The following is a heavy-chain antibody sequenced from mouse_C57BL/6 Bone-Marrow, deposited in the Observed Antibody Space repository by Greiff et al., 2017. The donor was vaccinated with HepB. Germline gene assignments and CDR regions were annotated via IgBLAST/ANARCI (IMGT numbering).Heavy chain of an antibody. J-gene: IGHJ2*01. CDR2: IYPGSGST. Sequence: QVHVKQPGAELVKPGASVKMSCKASGYTFTSYWITWVKQRPGQGLEWIGDIYPGSGSTNYNEKFKSKATLTVDTSSSTAYMQLSSLTSEDSAVYYCARETTVVAPCWGQGTTLTVSS. V-gene: IGHV1-55*01. CDR1: GYTFTSYW. D-gene: IGHD1-1*01. CDR3: ARETTVVAPC.